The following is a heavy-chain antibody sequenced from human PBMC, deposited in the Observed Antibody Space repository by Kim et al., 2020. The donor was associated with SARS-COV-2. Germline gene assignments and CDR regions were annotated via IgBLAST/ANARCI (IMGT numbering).Heavy chain of an antibody. D-gene: IGHD3-22*01. CDR2: IYSGGST. CDR3: ARTHDSSGYYELGNYYFDY. CDR1: GFTVSSNY. Sequence: GGSLRLSCAASGFTVSSNYMSWVRQAPGKGLEWVSVIYSGGSTYYADSVKGRFTISRDNSKNTLYLQMNSLRAEDTAVYYCARTHDSSGYYELGNYYFDYWGQGTLVTVSS. J-gene: IGHJ4*02. V-gene: IGHV3-66*01.